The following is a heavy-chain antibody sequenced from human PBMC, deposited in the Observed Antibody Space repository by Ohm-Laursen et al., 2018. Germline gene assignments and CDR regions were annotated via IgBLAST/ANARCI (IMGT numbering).Heavy chain of an antibody. D-gene: IGHD3-22*01. CDR3: ARDPYDSSGYYYGPSYYFDY. J-gene: IGHJ4*02. V-gene: IGHV3-33*01. CDR2: IWYDGSNK. CDR1: GFTSSDCG. Sequence: SLRLSCAAAGFTSSDCGMHWVRQAPGKGLEWVAVIWYDGSNKYYADSVKGRFTISRDNSKNTLYLQMNSLRAEDTAVYYCARDPYDSSGYYYGPSYYFDYWGQGTLVTVSS.